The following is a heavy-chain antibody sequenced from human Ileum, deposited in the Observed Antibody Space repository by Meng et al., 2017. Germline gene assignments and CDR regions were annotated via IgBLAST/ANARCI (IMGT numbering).Heavy chain of an antibody. D-gene: IGHD1-1*01. J-gene: IGHJ4*02. Sequence: QVQLQESGPGLVKPSQTLSLPFTVSGCSLSSGGYYWRWIRQHPGKGLEWIGYIYDSGSTYYNPSLKSRIAISGDTSKNQFSLNLSSVTAADTAVYYCARGGTAYFDYWGQGTLVTVSS. CDR1: GCSLSSGGYY. CDR3: ARGGTAYFDY. CDR2: IYDSGST. V-gene: IGHV4-31*03.